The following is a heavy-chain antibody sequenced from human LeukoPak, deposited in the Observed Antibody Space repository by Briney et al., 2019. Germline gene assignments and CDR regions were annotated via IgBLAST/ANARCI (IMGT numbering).Heavy chain of an antibody. V-gene: IGHV3-9*01. D-gene: IGHD1-26*01. CDR2: ISWNGGNV. CDR3: ARAATLGGDDAFDV. Sequence: GGSLRLSRAASGFIFDDYAMHWVRQAPGKGLKWVSSISWNGGNVEYADSVKGRFTISRDNAKNSLFLQMNSLRAEDTALYYCARAATLGGDDAFDVWGQGTLVTVSS. CDR1: GFIFDDYA. J-gene: IGHJ3*01.